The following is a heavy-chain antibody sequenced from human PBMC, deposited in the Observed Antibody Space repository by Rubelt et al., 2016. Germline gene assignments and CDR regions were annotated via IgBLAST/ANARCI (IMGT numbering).Heavy chain of an antibody. CDR1: GYSISSGYY. J-gene: IGHJ5*02. D-gene: IGHD7-27*01. CDR3: ARDPPTGDVWFDP. CDR2: IYHSGST. V-gene: IGHV4-38-2*02. Sequence: QLQLQESGPGLVKPSETLSLTCTVSGYSISSGYYWGWIRQPPGKGLEWIGSIYHSGSTYYNPSLKSRVTISVDTSKNQFSLKLSSVTAADTAVYYCARDPPTGDVWFDPWGQGTLVTVSS.